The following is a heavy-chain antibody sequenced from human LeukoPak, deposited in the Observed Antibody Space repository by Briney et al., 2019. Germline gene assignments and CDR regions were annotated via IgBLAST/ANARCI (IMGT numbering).Heavy chain of an antibody. CDR1: GYTLTELS. J-gene: IGHJ4*02. Sequence: ASVKVSCQVSGYTLTELSMHWVRQAPGKGLEWMGGFDPEDGETIYAQKFQGRVTMTEDTSTDTAYMELSSLRSEDTAVYYCATLQAAGTGIDYWGQGTLVTVSS. V-gene: IGHV1-24*01. D-gene: IGHD6-13*01. CDR3: ATLQAAGTGIDY. CDR2: FDPEDGET.